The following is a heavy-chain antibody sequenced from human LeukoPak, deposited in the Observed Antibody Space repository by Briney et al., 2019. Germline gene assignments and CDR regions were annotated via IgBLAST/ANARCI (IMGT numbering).Heavy chain of an antibody. CDR2: ISSGGTPQ. Sequence: PGRSLRLSCAASGFTFSSYAMHWVRQAPGKGPEWVAVISSGGTPQYYGDSVKGRFTVSRDSSKDTLYLHLNNVRTEDTAVYYCARPYCRSTRCYLYLCGLDVWGQGTTVTVSS. CDR1: GFTFSSYA. V-gene: IGHV3-30*04. CDR3: ARPYCRSTRCYLYLCGLDV. D-gene: IGHD2-2*01. J-gene: IGHJ6*02.